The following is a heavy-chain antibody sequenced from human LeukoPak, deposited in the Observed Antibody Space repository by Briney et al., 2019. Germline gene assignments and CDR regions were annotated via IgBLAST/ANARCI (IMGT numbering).Heavy chain of an antibody. Sequence: GGSLRLSCAASGFSFSTYWRTWFRQAPGKGLEGVANIKQDGRDTYYVDTVKGRFTISRDNTKNTLYLQMNSLRAEDTAVYYCARDKFGHLTPFDYWGQGSPVTVS. CDR3: ARDKFGHLTPFDY. J-gene: IGHJ4*02. CDR2: IKQDGRDT. V-gene: IGHV3-7*03. CDR1: GFSFSTYW. D-gene: IGHD3-16*01.